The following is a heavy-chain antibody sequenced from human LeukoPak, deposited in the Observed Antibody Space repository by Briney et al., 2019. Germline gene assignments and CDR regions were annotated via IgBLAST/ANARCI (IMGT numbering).Heavy chain of an antibody. CDR2: INPNSGDT. D-gene: IGHD3-3*01. V-gene: IGHV1-2*02. CDR1: GYTFTDYY. J-gene: IGHJ6*02. Sequence: VASVTVSCKASGYTFTDYYMHWVRQAPGQGLEWMGWINPNSGDTNYAQKFQGRVTMTRDTSITTAYMELSRLRSDDTAVYYCARDGGLDVWGQGTTVTVSS. CDR3: ARDGGLDV.